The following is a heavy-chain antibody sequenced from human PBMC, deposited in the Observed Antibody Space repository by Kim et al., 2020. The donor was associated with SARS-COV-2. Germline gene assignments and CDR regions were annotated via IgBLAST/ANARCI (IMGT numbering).Heavy chain of an antibody. D-gene: IGHD3-3*01. CDR1: GYTFTSYA. Sequence: ASVKVSCKASGYTFTSYAMHWVRQAPGQRLEWMGWINAGNGNTKYSQKFQGRVTITRDTSASTAYMGLSSLRSEDTAVYYCARAQYYDFWSGYTERFDTWGQGTLVTVSS. CDR2: INAGNGNT. CDR3: ARAQYYDFWSGYTERFDT. J-gene: IGHJ5*02. V-gene: IGHV1-3*01.